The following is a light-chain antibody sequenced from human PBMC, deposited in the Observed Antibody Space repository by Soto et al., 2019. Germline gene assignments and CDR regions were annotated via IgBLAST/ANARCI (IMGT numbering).Light chain of an antibody. CDR3: SSYTNINTRACV. V-gene: IGLV2-14*02. J-gene: IGLJ1*01. Sequence: QSALSQPASVSGSPGQSITISCTGINSGVVNYEYVSWYQQFPDKAPKLIIYEGRERPSGVSNRFSGSKSGNTASLTISGLQAEDEAEYYCSSYTNINTRACVFGTGTKVTVL. CDR1: NSGVVNYEY. CDR2: EGR.